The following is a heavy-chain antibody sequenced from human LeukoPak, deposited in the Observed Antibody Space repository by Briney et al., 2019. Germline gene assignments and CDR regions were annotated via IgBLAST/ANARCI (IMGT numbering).Heavy chain of an antibody. CDR3: ARSRVRGVRVGY. D-gene: IGHD3-10*01. J-gene: IGHJ4*02. Sequence: SETLSLTCTVSGGSISSGGYYWSWIRQPPGKGLEWIGEINHSGSTNYNPSLKSRVTISVDTSKNQFSLKLSSVTAADTAVYYCARSRVRGVRVGYWGQGTLVTVSS. CDR2: INHSGST. V-gene: IGHV4-39*07. CDR1: GGSISSGGYY.